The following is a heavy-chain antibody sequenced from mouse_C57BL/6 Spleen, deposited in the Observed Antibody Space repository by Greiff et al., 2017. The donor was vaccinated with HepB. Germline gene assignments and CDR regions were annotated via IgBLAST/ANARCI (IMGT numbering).Heavy chain of an antibody. CDR2: IDPSDSYT. Sequence: QVQLQQPGAELVMPGASVKLSCKASGYTFTSYWMHWVKQRPGQGLEWIGEIDPSDSYTNYNQKFKGKSTLAVDKSSSTAYMQLSSLTSEDSAVYYYALRYYAMDYWGQGTSVTVSS. CDR3: ALRYYAMDY. V-gene: IGHV1-69*01. D-gene: IGHD1-1*01. J-gene: IGHJ4*01. CDR1: GYTFTSYW.